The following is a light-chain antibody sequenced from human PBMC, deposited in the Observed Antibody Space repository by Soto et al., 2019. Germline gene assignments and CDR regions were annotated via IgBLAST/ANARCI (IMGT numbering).Light chain of an antibody. J-gene: IGLJ3*02. CDR1: SSDVGGYNY. CDR2: EVT. V-gene: IGLV2-8*01. CDR3: SSDAASNNFYFV. Sequence: QSALPQPPSASGSPGQSVTLSCTGTSSDVGGYNYVSWYQQYPGRAPKLMISEVTQRPSGVPDRFSGSKSGNTASLTVSGRQAEDEADYYCSSDAASNNFYFVFGGGTKLTVL.